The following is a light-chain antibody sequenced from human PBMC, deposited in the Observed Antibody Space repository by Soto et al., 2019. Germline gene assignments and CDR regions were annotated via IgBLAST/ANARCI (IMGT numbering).Light chain of an antibody. CDR1: SSDVGAYDY. CDR3: SSYTPTDPYV. CDR2: EVS. Sequence: QSALPQPAAVSGSPGQSITISCTGTSSDVGAYDYVSWYQQHPGKAPKYLIYEVSNRPSGVSDRFSGSKSGTTASLTISGLQAEEEADYYCSSYTPTDPYVFGTGTQVTVL. V-gene: IGLV2-14*01. J-gene: IGLJ1*01.